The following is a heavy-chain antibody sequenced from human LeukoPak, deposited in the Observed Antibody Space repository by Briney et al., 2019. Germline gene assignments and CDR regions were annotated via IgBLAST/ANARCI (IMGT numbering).Heavy chain of an antibody. Sequence: SQTLSLTCAISGDSVSSNSAAWSWIRQSPSRGLEWLGRTYCRSQCFSDYAVSVKSRITINPDTSKNQFSLQLNSVTPEDTAVYYCASIKRGVVGGSDAFDIWGQGTMVTVSS. D-gene: IGHD1-26*01. CDR3: ASIKRGVVGGSDAFDI. CDR1: GDSVSSNSAA. J-gene: IGHJ3*02. CDR2: TYCRSQCFS. V-gene: IGHV6-1*01.